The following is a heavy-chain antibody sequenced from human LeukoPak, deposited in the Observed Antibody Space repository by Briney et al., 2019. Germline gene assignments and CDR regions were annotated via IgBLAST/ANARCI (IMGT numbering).Heavy chain of an antibody. Sequence: PSETLSLTCTVSGGSISSYYWSWIRQPPGKGLEWIGYIYYTGSTIYNPSLKSRVTISLDTSKNQFSLKVTSVTAADTAVYYCARDGSGSSWYNYAFDIWGQGTMVTVSS. V-gene: IGHV4-59*01. CDR2: IYYTGST. CDR1: GGSISSYY. CDR3: ARDGSGSSWYNYAFDI. D-gene: IGHD6-13*01. J-gene: IGHJ3*02.